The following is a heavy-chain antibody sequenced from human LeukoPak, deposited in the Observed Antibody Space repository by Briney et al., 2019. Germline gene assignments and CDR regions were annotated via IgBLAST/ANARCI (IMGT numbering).Heavy chain of an antibody. CDR1: GFTFSSYA. V-gene: IGHV3-23*01. Sequence: GGSLRLSCAASGFTFSSYAMSWVRQVPGKGLEWVSAISGSGGSTYYADSVKGRFTISRDNSKNTLYLQMNSLRAEDTAVYYCAKPLYYYDSSGYYDYWGQGTLVTLSS. J-gene: IGHJ4*02. CDR2: ISGSGGST. CDR3: AKPLYYYDSSGYYDY. D-gene: IGHD3-22*01.